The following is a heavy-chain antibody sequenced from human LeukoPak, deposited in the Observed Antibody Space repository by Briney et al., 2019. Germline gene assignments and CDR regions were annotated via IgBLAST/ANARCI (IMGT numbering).Heavy chain of an antibody. J-gene: IGHJ4*02. CDR3: ARDWSD. Sequence: GGSLRLYCAASGFTFSSYSMNWVRQAPGRGLEWVANIKQDGSEKYYVDSVKGRFTISRDNAKNSLYLQMNSLRAEDTAVYYCARDWSDWGQGTLVTVSS. CDR1: GFTFSSYS. CDR2: IKQDGSEK. V-gene: IGHV3-7*01.